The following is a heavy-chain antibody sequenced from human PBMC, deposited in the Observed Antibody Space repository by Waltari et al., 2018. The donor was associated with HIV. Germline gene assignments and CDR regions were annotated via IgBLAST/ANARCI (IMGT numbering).Heavy chain of an antibody. CDR3: TIQSSGWIDAFDI. V-gene: IGHV4-61*02. CDR2: IYTRGII. CDR1: GGSISSGSYY. Sequence: QVQLQESGPGLVKPSQTLSLTCTVSGGSISSGSYYWNWIRQPAGQGLEWIGRIYTRGIINYNPSLMSRVTISVDTSKNQFSLKLSSVTAADTAMYYCTIQSSGWIDAFDIWGQGTMVTVSS. J-gene: IGHJ3*02. D-gene: IGHD6-19*01.